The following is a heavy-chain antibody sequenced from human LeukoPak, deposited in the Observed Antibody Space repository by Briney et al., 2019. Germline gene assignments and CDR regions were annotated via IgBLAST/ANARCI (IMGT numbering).Heavy chain of an antibody. D-gene: IGHD3-9*01. V-gene: IGHV1-69*01. CDR1: GGSFSSYE. CDR3: ARDGNDILSGYSKAPLDY. J-gene: IGHJ4*01. CDR2: IIPIFGTA. Sequence: RGSVPVSCTASGGSFSSYEISWVRQAPGQGLEWMRGIIPIFGTANYAQKFQGRVTITADESTSTAYMELSSLKSEDTVMYYCARDGNDILSGYSKAPLDYWGHATLVTVSS.